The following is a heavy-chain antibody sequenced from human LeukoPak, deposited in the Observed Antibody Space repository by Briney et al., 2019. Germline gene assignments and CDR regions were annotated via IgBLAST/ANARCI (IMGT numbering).Heavy chain of an antibody. J-gene: IGHJ4*02. Sequence: SETLSLTCTVSGYSISSGYYWGWIRQPPGKGLEWIGSIYHSGSTYYNPSLKSRVTISVDTSKNQFSLKLSSVTAADTAVYYCAREDDFWSGYYLDYWGQGTLVIVSS. CDR3: AREDDFWSGYYLDY. CDR1: GYSISSGYY. V-gene: IGHV4-38-2*02. D-gene: IGHD3-3*01. CDR2: IYHSGST.